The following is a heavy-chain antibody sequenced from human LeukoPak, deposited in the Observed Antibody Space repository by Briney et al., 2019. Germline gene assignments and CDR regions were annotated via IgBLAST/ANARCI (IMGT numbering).Heavy chain of an antibody. D-gene: IGHD5-12*01. CDR3: VRDPRGYSGYDYY. CDR1: GFTVSKNY. V-gene: IGHV3-53*01. J-gene: IGHJ4*02. CDR2: IYSGGST. Sequence: GGSLRLSCAASGFTVSKNYMSWVRQAPGKGLEWVSVIYSGGSTYYADSVKGRFTISRENSKNTLYLQMNSLRAEDTAVYYCVRDPRGYSGYDYYWGQGTLVTVSS.